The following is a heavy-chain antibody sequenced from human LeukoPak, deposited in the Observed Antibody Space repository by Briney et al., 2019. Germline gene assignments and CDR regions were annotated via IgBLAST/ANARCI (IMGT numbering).Heavy chain of an antibody. CDR2: ISSSDSYI. V-gene: IGHV3-21*01. J-gene: IGHJ4*02. D-gene: IGHD5-18*01. CDR3: ARGSGVQVWSSLDY. CDR1: GFTFSSYS. Sequence: PGGSLRLSCAASGFTFSSYSINWVRQAPGKGLEWVSSISSSDSYIYYADSVKGRFTISRDNAENSLNLQMNSLRAEDTAVYYCARGSGVQVWSSLDYWGQGTLVTVSS.